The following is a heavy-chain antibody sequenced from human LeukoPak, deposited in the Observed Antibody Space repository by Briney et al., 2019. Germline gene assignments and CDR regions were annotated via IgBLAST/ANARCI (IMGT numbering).Heavy chain of an antibody. D-gene: IGHD3-10*01. CDR2: IKSKTDGGTT. CDR1: GFTFSNAW. V-gene: IGHV3-15*01. Sequence: KPGGPLRLSCAASGFTFSNAWMSWVRQAPGEGLEWVGRIKSKTDGGTTDYAAPVKGRFTISRDDSKNTLYLQMNSLTTDDTAVYYCAKDKGSGSYHFDYWGQGTLVTVSS. J-gene: IGHJ4*02. CDR3: AKDKGSGSYHFDY.